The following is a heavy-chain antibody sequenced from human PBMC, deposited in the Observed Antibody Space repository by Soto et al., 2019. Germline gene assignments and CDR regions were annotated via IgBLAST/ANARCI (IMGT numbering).Heavy chain of an antibody. D-gene: IGHD3-10*01. CDR3: AWRVIGSSRAFDI. Sequence: PGGSLRLSCAASGFAFSSHPMSWVRQAPEKGLEWVAGISDGGDLTYNADSVRGRFTISRDNSRNTLYLQMNSLRAEDTAVYYCAWRVIGSSRAFDIWGQGTMVTVSS. J-gene: IGHJ3*02. CDR2: ISDGGDLT. CDR1: GFAFSSHP. V-gene: IGHV3-23*01.